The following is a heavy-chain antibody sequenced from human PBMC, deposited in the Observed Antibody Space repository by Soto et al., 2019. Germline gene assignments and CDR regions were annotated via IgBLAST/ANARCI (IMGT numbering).Heavy chain of an antibody. J-gene: IGHJ6*02. CDR3: ARDGYYEASGMDV. V-gene: IGHV1-2*04. Sequence: GASVKVSCKASGYTFTGYYMHWVRQAPGQGLEWMGWINPNSGGTNYAQKFQGWVTMTRDTSISTAYMELSRLRSDDTAVYYCARDGYYEASGMDVWGQGTTVTVSS. CDR1: GYTFTGYY. D-gene: IGHD3-22*01. CDR2: INPNSGGT.